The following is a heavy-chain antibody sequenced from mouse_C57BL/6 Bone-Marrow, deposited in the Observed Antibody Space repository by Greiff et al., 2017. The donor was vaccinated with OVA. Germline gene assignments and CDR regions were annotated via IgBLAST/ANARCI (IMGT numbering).Heavy chain of an antibody. CDR3: ASFYDGYYEGNAWFAY. J-gene: IGHJ3*01. V-gene: IGHV3-6*01. CDR1: GYSITSGYY. D-gene: IGHD2-3*01. Sequence: DVKLQESGPGLVKPSQSLSLTCSVTGYSITSGYYWNWIRQFPGNKLEWMGYISYDGSNNYNPSLKNRISITRDTSKNQFFLKLNSVTTEDTATYYCASFYDGYYEGNAWFAYWGQGTLVTVSA. CDR2: ISYDGSN.